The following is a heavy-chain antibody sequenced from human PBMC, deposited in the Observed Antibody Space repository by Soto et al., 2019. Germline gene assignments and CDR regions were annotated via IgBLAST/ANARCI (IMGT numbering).Heavy chain of an antibody. CDR3: ASPKIAFYNWFDP. J-gene: IGHJ5*02. V-gene: IGHV4-39*01. Sequence: PSETLSLTCSVSGGSISSNIYYWAWIRQPPGKGLEWIGTISYRGSTSYNPSLKGRVTTSVDTSKNQFSLKLSSVTAADTAVYYCASPKIAFYNWFDPWGQGTLVTVSS. D-gene: IGHD3-3*02. CDR1: GGSISSNIYY. CDR2: ISYRGST.